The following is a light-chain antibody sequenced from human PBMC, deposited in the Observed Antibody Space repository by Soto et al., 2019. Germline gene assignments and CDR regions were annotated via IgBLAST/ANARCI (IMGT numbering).Light chain of an antibody. Sequence: QSVLTQPASVSGSPGQSITISCTGTSSDVGIYNYVSWYQQHPGKAPKLMIYQVTNRPSGVSNRFSGSKSGNTASLTISGLRAEDEADYYCSSYTGSTNYVFGTGTKLTVL. CDR1: SSDVGIYNY. CDR2: QVT. CDR3: SSYTGSTNYV. J-gene: IGLJ1*01. V-gene: IGLV2-14*01.